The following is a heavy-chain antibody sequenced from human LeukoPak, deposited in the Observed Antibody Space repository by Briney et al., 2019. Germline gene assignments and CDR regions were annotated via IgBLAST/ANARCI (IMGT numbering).Heavy chain of an antibody. V-gene: IGHV4-39*07. J-gene: IGHJ6*03. Sequence: SETLSLTCTVSGGSISSSTYYWGWIRQPPGKGLEWIGNIYYSGSTYCNPSLKSRVTMSVDTSKNQFSLRLSSVTAADTAVYYCARVRPSGSYYYYYYMDVWGKGTTVTVSS. D-gene: IGHD1-26*01. CDR2: IYYSGST. CDR1: GGSISSSTYY. CDR3: ARVRPSGSYYYYYYMDV.